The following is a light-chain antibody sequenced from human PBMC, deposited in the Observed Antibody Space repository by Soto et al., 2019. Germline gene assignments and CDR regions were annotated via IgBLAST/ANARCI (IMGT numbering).Light chain of an antibody. CDR3: HQRQSWPRT. CDR1: QYINTR. J-gene: IGKJ1*01. V-gene: IGKV3D-11*03. CDR2: QTS. Sequence: IVLTQSPATLSSFPGDRVTLSCRASQYINTRLAWYQHRHGPAPRLLIYQTSIRAAGIPARFSASGSGTDLTITISDVQPEDFELDYCHQRQSWPRTFGQGTKVDIK.